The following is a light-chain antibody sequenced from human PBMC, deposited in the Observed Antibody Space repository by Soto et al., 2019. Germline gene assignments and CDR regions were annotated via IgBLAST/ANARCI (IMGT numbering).Light chain of an antibody. CDR3: QHYHSYPWT. CDR2: HAS. CDR1: QTINNW. Sequence: DIQMTQSPSTLSASIGDRVTITCRASQTINNWLAWYQQKPGKAPNLLTYHASNLETGVPSRFSVSAFGTEFTLPISSLQPDDFATYYCQHYHSYPWTFGQGTKVEIK. J-gene: IGKJ1*01. V-gene: IGKV1-5*01.